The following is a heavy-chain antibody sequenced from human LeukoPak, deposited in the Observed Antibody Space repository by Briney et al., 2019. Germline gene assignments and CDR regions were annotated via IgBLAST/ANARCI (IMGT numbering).Heavy chain of an antibody. CDR2: ISASNGNT. CDR1: GYTFRSYD. Sequence: GASVKVSCKASGYTFRSYDINWVRHAPGQGLEWLGWISASNGNTKYAQKFQDRVTMTTDTSTNTAYMELRGLRFDDTAVYYCARLKMIGYQAWDDPWGQGTLVTVSS. CDR3: ARLKMIGYQAWDDP. V-gene: IGHV1-18*01. J-gene: IGHJ5*02. D-gene: IGHD3-22*01.